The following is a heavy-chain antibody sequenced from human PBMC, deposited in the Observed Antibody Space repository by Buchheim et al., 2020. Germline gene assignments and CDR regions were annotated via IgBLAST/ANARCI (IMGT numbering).Heavy chain of an antibody. CDR1: GGSVSSGSYY. CDR2: IYYSGST. D-gene: IGHD4-23*01. Sequence: QVQLQESGPGLVKPSETLSLTCTVSGGSVSSGSYYWSWIRQPPGKGLEWIGYIYYSGSTNYNPSLKSRVTISVDTSKNQFSLKLSSVTAADTAVYYCARELGLVTPRVYNWFDPWGQGTL. CDR3: ARELGLVTPRVYNWFDP. J-gene: IGHJ5*02. V-gene: IGHV4-61*01.